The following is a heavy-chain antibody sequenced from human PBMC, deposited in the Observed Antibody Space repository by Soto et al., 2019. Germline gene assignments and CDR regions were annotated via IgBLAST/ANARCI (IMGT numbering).Heavy chain of an antibody. V-gene: IGHV3-30-3*01. CDR2: ISYDGSNK. Sequence: PGGSLRLSCAASGFTFSSYAMHWVRQAPGKGLEWVAIISYDGSNKYYADSVKGRFTISRDNSKNTLYLQMNSPRAEDTSVYYSARDKDLQWLRSGAFDYWGQGTLVTVSS. J-gene: IGHJ4*02. CDR1: GFTFSSYA. D-gene: IGHD5-12*01. CDR3: ARDKDLQWLRSGAFDY.